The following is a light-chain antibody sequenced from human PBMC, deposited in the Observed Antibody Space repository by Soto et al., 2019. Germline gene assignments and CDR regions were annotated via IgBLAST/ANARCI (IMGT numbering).Light chain of an antibody. Sequence: IHMTQSPSTVSASVGESVTISCRASQDIVTYLAWYQQKPGKAPKLLIFDSSTLQSGVPPRFRGSGSGSDFSLTISNLQPDDVGVYFCQHYTLSSGPFGGGTRVET. J-gene: IGKJ4*02. CDR1: QDIVTY. CDR3: QHYTLSSGP. V-gene: IGKV1-5*01. CDR2: DSS.